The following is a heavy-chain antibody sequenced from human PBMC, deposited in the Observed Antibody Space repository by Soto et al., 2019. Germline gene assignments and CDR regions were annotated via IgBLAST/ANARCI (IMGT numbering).Heavy chain of an antibody. CDR2: ISGSGGST. J-gene: IGHJ1*01. CDR3: AKDKDGDIGSYPFQH. V-gene: IGHV3-23*01. D-gene: IGHD1-26*01. Sequence: GGSLRLSCAASGFTFSSYAMSWVRQAPGKGLEWVSAISGSGGSTYYADSVKGRFTISRDNSKNTLYLQMNSLRAEDTAVYYCAKDKDGDIGSYPFQHWGQGTLVTVSS. CDR1: GFTFSSYA.